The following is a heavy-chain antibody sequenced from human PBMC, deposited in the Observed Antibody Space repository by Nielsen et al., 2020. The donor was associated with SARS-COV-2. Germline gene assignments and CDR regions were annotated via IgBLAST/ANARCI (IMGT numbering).Heavy chain of an antibody. D-gene: IGHD3-9*01. V-gene: IGHV3-30*04. CDR3: ARDGYFGWLFPNYYGLDV. CDR2: ISYDGSNK. CDR1: EFTFSTYA. J-gene: IGHJ6*02. Sequence: GGSLRLSCAASEFTFSTYAIHWVRQAPGKGLEWVALISYDGSNKYYADSVKGRFTISRDNSKNTLYLQMNSLRAEDTAVYYCARDGYFGWLFPNYYGLDVWGQGTTVTVSS.